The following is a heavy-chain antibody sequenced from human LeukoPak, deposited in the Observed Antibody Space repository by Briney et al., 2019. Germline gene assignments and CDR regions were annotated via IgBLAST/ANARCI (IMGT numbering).Heavy chain of an antibody. CDR1: GFTFSSYA. CDR2: ISGSGGST. CDR3: AKCGDYGLYYFDY. V-gene: IGHV3-23*01. D-gene: IGHD4-17*01. J-gene: IGHJ4*02. Sequence: PGGSLRLSCAASGFTFSSYAMSWVRQAPGKGLEWVSAISGSGGSTYYADSVKGRFTISRDNSKNTPYLQMNSLRAEDTAVYYCAKCGDYGLYYFDYWGQGTLVTVSS.